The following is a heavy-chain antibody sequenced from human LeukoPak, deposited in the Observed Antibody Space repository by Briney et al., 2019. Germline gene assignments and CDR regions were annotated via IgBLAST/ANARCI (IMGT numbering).Heavy chain of an antibody. CDR2: ISYDGSNK. V-gene: IGHV3-30*18. CDR3: AKRDRPCSGDCSAPYYFDY. D-gene: IGHD2-21*02. J-gene: IGHJ4*02. CDR1: GFTFSSYG. Sequence: PGGSLRLSCAASGFTFSSYGMHWVRQAPGKGLEWVAVISYDGSNKYYADSVKGRFTIARDNSKNPLYLKMSSLRAEDTAVYYCAKRDRPCSGDCSAPYYFDYWGQGTLVTVSS.